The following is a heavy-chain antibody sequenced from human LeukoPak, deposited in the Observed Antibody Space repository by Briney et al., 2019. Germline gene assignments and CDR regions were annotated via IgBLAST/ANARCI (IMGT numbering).Heavy chain of an antibody. CDR3: ARHRTRFDAFDI. D-gene: IGHD5-24*01. CDR2: INHSGST. V-gene: IGHV4-34*01. Sequence: SETLSLTCAVYGGSFSGYYWSWIRQPPGKGLEWIGEINHSGSTNYNPSLKSRVTISVDTSKNQFSLKLSSVTAADTAVYYCARHRTRFDAFDIWGQGTMVTASS. CDR1: GGSFSGYY. J-gene: IGHJ3*02.